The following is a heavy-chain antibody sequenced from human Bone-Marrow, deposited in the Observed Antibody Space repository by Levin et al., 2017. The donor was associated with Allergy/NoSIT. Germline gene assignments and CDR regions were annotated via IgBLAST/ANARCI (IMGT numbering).Heavy chain of an antibody. D-gene: IGHD4-17*01. Sequence: PSETLSLTCAVYGGSFSGYYWSWIRQPPGKGLEWIGEINHSGSTNYNPSLKSRVTISVDTSKNQFSLKLSSVTAADTAVYYCAYITVTKGAFDYWGQGTLVTVSS. CDR2: INHSGST. J-gene: IGHJ4*02. V-gene: IGHV4-34*01. CDR1: GGSFSGYY. CDR3: AYITVTKGAFDY.